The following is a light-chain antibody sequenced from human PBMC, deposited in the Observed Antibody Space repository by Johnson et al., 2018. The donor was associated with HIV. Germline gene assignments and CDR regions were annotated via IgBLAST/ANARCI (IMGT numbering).Light chain of an antibody. J-gene: IGLJ1*01. Sequence: QSVFTQPPSVSAAPGQKVTISCSGSSSNIGNNYVSWYQQLPGTAPKLLIYDNNKRPSGIPDRFSGSKSGTSATLGITGLQTGDEADYYCGTWDSSLSAGVFGTWTKVTVL. CDR1: SSNIGNNY. V-gene: IGLV1-51*01. CDR3: GTWDSSLSAGV. CDR2: DNN.